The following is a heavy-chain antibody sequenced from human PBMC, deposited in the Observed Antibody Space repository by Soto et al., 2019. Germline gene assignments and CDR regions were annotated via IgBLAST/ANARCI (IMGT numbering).Heavy chain of an antibody. CDR1: GYAFTTYG. J-gene: IGHJ4*02. CDR3: ARGAHGSGYAVY. Sequence: QVPLVQSGTEVKKPGASVKVSCKTSGYAFTTYGVNWVRQAPGQGLEWMGWISGYNGNTNYPQKFQGRVTMTTDTSRSTAYMELRSLRFEDTAVYYCARGAHGSGYAVYWGQGTLVTVSS. CDR2: ISGYNGNT. D-gene: IGHD3-3*01. V-gene: IGHV1-18*01.